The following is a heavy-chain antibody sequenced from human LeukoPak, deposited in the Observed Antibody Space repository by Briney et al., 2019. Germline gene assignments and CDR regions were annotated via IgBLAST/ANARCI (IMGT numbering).Heavy chain of an antibody. CDR3: AKSKTTSWSDFDY. CDR1: GFTFSSYA. Sequence: GGSLRLSCAASGFTFSSYAMSWVRQAPGKGLEWVSAISGGGGTTYYADSVKGRFTISRDSSKNTLSLQMNGLRAEDTAVYYCAKSKTTSWSDFDYWGQGTLVTVSS. J-gene: IGHJ4*02. D-gene: IGHD2-2*01. V-gene: IGHV3-23*01. CDR2: ISGGGGTT.